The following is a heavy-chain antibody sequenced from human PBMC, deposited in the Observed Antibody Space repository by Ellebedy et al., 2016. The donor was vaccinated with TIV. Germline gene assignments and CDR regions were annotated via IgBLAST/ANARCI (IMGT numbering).Heavy chain of an antibody. D-gene: IGHD1-26*01. V-gene: IGHV1-69*04. CDR2: IIPIVEIT. Sequence: AASVKVSCKAYGGTLRSYGISWVRQAPGLGLEWMGRIIPIVEITIYAQRFQDRVTISEDNFTNTVYMEMSSLRSEDTAMYYCATGPPKWEVPLDLDSWGQGTLVTVSS. CDR1: GGTLRSYG. J-gene: IGHJ4*02. CDR3: ATGPPKWEVPLDLDS.